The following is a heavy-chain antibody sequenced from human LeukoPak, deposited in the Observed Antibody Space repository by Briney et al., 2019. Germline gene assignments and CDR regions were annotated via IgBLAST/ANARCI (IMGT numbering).Heavy chain of an antibody. J-gene: IGHJ4*02. V-gene: IGHV1-2*02. CDR2: MNPNSGGT. D-gene: IGHD1-26*01. CDR1: GYTFTSYD. CDR3: ARDMDSGPDFFDY. Sequence: ASVKVSCKASGYTFTSYDINWVRQATGQGLEWMGWMNPNSGGTNYAQKFQGRVTMTRDTSISTAYMELSRLRSDDTAVYYCARDMDSGPDFFDYWGLGTLVTVSS.